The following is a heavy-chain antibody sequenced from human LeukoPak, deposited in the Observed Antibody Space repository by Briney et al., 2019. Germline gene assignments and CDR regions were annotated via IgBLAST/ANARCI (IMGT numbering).Heavy chain of an antibody. D-gene: IGHD5-12*01. CDR3: ARGVHIVATPVDY. V-gene: IGHV3-21*01. J-gene: IGHJ4*02. CDR2: ISSSSSYI. CDR1: GFTFSSYS. Sequence: GGSLRLPCAASGFTFSSYSMNWVRQAPGKGLEWVSSISSSSSYIYYADSVKGRFTISRDNAKNSLYLQMNSLRAEDTAVYYCARGVHIVATPVDYWGQGTLVTVSS.